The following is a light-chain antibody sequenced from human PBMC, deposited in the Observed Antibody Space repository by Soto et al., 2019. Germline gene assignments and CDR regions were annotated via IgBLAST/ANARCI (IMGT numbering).Light chain of an antibody. Sequence: QSALTQPRSVSGSPGQSVTISCTGTSSDVGTYKFVSWYQQHPGKAPKLMIYDVSKRPSGVPDRFSGSKSGNTASLTISGLQAEDEADYYCCSYAGSSTLVFGGGTKLTVL. J-gene: IGLJ2*01. V-gene: IGLV2-11*01. CDR3: CSYAGSSTLV. CDR1: SSDVGTYKF. CDR2: DVS.